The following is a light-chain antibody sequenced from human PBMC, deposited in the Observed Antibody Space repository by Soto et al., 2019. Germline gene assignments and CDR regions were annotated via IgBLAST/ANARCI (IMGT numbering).Light chain of an antibody. J-gene: IGKJ1*01. Sequence: EIVMTQSPATLSVSPGERATLSCRASLTMNSNLAWYQQKPGQAPRLLIYGASTRATGIPARFSGSGSGTEFTLTISSLQSEDFGVYYCQQYNNRPPWTFGQGTKVDIK. CDR2: GAS. CDR1: LTMNSN. V-gene: IGKV3-15*01. CDR3: QQYNNRPPWT.